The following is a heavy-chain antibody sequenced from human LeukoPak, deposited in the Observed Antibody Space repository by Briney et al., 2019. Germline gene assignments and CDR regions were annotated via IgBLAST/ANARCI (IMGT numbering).Heavy chain of an antibody. V-gene: IGHV4-59*08. J-gene: IGHJ4*02. D-gene: IGHD2-2*01. CDR1: GGSISSYY. Sequence: PSETLSLTCTVYGGSISSYYWSWIRQPPGKGLEWIGYIYYSGSTNYNPSLKSRVTISVDTSKNQFSLKLSSVTAADTAVYYCARLVVPGYYFDYWGQGTLVTVSS. CDR3: ARLVVPGYYFDY. CDR2: IYYSGST.